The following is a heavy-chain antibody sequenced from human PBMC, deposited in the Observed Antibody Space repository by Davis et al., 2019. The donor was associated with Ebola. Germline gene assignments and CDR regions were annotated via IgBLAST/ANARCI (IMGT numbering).Heavy chain of an antibody. CDR2: ISAYNGNT. CDR1: GYTFTSYG. D-gene: IGHD6-19*01. V-gene: IGHV1-18*01. J-gene: IGHJ4*02. Sequence: AASVKVSCKASGYTFTSYGISWVRQAPGQGLEWMGWISAYNGNTNYAQKLQGRVTMTTDTSTSTAYMELRSLRSEDTAVYYCARDRDKIWYSSGPLDFWGQGTLVTVSS. CDR3: ARDRDKIWYSSGPLDF.